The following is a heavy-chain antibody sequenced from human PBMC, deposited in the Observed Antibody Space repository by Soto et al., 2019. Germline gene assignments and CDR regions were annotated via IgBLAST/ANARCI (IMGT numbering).Heavy chain of an antibody. D-gene: IGHD1-26*01. CDR2: IIPIFGTA. CDR3: ARGRIVGAETDAFDI. CDR1: GGTFSSYA. Sequence: QVQLVQSGAEVKKPGSSVTVSCKASGGTFSSYAISWVRQAPGQGLEWMGGIIPIFGTANYAQKFQGRVTITADESTSTAYRELSSLRSEDKAVYYCARGRIVGAETDAFDIWGKGTMVTVSS. J-gene: IGHJ3*02. V-gene: IGHV1-69*01.